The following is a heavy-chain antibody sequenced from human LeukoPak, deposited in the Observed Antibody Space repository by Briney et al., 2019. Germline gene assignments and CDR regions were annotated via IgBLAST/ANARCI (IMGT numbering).Heavy chain of an antibody. CDR3: ARHDPYYDFWSGYFPGPFDY. D-gene: IGHD3-3*01. CDR1: GGSISSYY. J-gene: IGHJ4*02. Sequence: SETLSLTCTVSGGSISSYYWSWIRQSPGKGLEWIGYIYTSGSTNYNPSLKSRVTISVDTSKNQFSLKLGSVTAADTAVYYCARHDPYYDFWSGYFPGPFDYWGQGTLVTVSS. V-gene: IGHV4-4*09. CDR2: IYTSGST.